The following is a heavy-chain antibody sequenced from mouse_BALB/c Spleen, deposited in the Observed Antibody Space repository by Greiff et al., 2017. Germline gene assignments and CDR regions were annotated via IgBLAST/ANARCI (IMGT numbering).Heavy chain of an antibody. CDR2: ISSGSSTI. CDR3: ARGSRYNYAMDY. V-gene: IGHV5-17*02. D-gene: IGHD1-1*01. CDR1: GFTFSSFG. J-gene: IGHJ4*01. Sequence: EVQLQQSGGGLVQPGGSRKLSCAASGFTFSSFGMHWVRQAPEKGLEWVAYISSGSSTIYYADTVKGRFTISRDNPKNTLFLQMTSLRSEDTAMYYCARGSRYNYAMDYWGQGTSVTVSA.